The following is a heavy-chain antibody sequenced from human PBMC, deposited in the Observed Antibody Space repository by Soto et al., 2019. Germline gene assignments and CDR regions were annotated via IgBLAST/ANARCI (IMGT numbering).Heavy chain of an antibody. Sequence: SETLSLTCAVYGGSFSGYYWSWIRQPPGKGLEWIGEINHSGSTNYNPSLKSRVTISVDTSKNQFSLKLSSVTAADTAVYYCARGANYDFWSGSPYYFDYWGQGTLVTVSS. CDR1: GGSFSGYY. CDR2: INHSGST. CDR3: ARGANYDFWSGSPYYFDY. V-gene: IGHV4-34*01. J-gene: IGHJ4*02. D-gene: IGHD3-3*01.